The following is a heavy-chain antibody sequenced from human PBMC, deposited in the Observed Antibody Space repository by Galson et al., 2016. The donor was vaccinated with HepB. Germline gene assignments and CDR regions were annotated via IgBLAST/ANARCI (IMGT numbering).Heavy chain of an antibody. D-gene: IGHD6-19*01. Sequence: SLRLSCAASGFSFSAYWMSWVRQSPGKGLAWVANIKQDGSEKYYVDSVKGRFTISRDNARNSLYLQMNSLRAEDTAVYYCAREGVGIAVAATAFDYWGQGTLVTVSS. CDR2: IKQDGSEK. V-gene: IGHV3-7*01. CDR1: GFSFSAYW. CDR3: AREGVGIAVAATAFDY. J-gene: IGHJ4*02.